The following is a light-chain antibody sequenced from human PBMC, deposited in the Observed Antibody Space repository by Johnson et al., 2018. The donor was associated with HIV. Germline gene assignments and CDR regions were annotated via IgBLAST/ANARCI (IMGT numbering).Light chain of an antibody. Sequence: QSVLTQPPSVSAAPGQKVTISCSGSSSNIGNNYVSWYQQVPRTAPKLLIYDNNKRPSGTPDRFSGSKSGTSATLGITGLQTGDAADYYCGTWDSRLSAGHVFGTGTKVTVL. J-gene: IGLJ1*01. CDR3: GTWDSRLSAGHV. CDR2: DNN. CDR1: SSNIGNNY. V-gene: IGLV1-51*01.